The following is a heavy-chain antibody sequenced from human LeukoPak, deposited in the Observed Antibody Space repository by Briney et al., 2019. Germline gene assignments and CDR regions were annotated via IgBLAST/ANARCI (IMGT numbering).Heavy chain of an antibody. J-gene: IGHJ4*02. CDR3: AKDRGEGPIFGVVTPVDY. CDR2: INHSGST. D-gene: IGHD3-3*01. V-gene: IGHV4-34*01. Sequence: SETLSLTCAVYGGSFSGYYWSWIRQPPGKGLEWIGEINHSGSTNYNPSLKSRVTISVDTSKNQFSLKLSSVTAADTAVYYCAKDRGEGPIFGVVTPVDYWGQGTLVTVSS. CDR1: GGSFSGYY.